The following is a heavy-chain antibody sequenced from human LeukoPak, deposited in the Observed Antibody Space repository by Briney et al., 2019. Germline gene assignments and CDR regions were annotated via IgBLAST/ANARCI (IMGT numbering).Heavy chain of an antibody. V-gene: IGHV4-59*01. CDR1: GSSISSSY. CDR2: IYYSGNT. J-gene: IGHJ2*01. D-gene: IGHD2-2*01. Sequence: SETLSLTCTVSGSSISSSYWSWIRQPPGKGLEYIGYIYYSGNTNYNPSLKSRVTISVDTSKNQFSLKLSSVTAADTAVYYCARRVPAAIIGSALYWYFDLWGRGTLVTVSS. CDR3: ARRVPAAIIGSALYWYFDL.